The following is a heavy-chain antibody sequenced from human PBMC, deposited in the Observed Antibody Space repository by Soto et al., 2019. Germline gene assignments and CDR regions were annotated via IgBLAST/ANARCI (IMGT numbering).Heavy chain of an antibody. CDR2: ISSNGVGT. CDR1: GFTLSGYA. J-gene: IGHJ4*02. Sequence: GGSLRLSCAASGFTLSGYAMDWVRQAPGKGLEYVSGISSNGVGTYYANSVQGRFTISRDNSKNTVCLQMGSLRPEDMAVYYCARVGVTTGFSQDYWGQGTLVTVSS. D-gene: IGHD4-17*01. CDR3: ARVGVTTGFSQDY. V-gene: IGHV3-64*01.